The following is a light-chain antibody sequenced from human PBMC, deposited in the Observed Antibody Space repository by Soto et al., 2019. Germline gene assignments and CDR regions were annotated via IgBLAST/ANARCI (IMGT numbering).Light chain of an antibody. CDR2: DAS. Sequence: IVLTQSPGTLSLSPGEVATLSCGASQTIAYNFLAWYQQKPGLAPRLLVYDASKWATGIPDRFSGSWSGTDFTLTITTLEPEDFAVYYCQHYGDSSSTFGGGTRVEI. CDR3: QHYGDSSST. V-gene: IGKV3D-20*01. J-gene: IGKJ4*01. CDR1: QTIAYNF.